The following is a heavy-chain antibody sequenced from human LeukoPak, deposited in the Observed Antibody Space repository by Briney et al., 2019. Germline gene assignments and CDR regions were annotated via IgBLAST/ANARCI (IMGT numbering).Heavy chain of an antibody. CDR3: VAANSSGWPSDY. V-gene: IGHV4-34*01. Sequence: PSETLSLTCAVYGGSFSGYYWSWIRQPPGKGLEWIGEINHSGSTNYNPSLKSRVTISVDTSKNQFSLKLSSVPAADTAVYYCVAANSSGWPSDYWGQGTLVTVSS. CDR2: INHSGST. D-gene: IGHD6-19*01. J-gene: IGHJ4*02. CDR1: GGSFSGYY.